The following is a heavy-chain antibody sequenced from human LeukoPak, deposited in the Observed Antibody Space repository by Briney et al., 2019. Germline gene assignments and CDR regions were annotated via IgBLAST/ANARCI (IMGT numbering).Heavy chain of an antibody. CDR3: ARTSGNYGSHFDY. CDR1: GFTFSSYT. Sequence: SGGSLRLSCAASGFTFSSYTMNWVRQAPGKGLEWVSSITSSSSFIYYADSLKGRFTISRDNAKNSLYLQMNSLRAEDTAVYYCARTSGNYGSHFDYWGQGTLVTVSS. J-gene: IGHJ4*02. V-gene: IGHV3-21*01. D-gene: IGHD4-11*01. CDR2: ITSSSSFI.